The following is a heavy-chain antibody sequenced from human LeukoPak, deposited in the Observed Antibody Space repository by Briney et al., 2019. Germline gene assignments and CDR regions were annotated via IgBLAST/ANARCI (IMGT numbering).Heavy chain of an antibody. CDR2: IYHNGNT. CDR1: GYSISSGYY. D-gene: IGHD6-6*01. V-gene: IGHV4-38-2*02. J-gene: IGHJ3*02. Sequence: SETLSLTCAVSGYSISSGYYWGWIRQPPGKGLEWIGSIYHNGNTYYNPSLKSRVTILVDTSKNQFSLKLSSVTAADTAVSYCAREYSSSSRAFDIWGQGTMVTVSS. CDR3: AREYSSSSRAFDI.